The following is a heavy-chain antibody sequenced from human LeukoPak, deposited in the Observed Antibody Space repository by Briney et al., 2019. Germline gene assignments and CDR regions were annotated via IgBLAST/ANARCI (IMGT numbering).Heavy chain of an antibody. V-gene: IGHV3-7*01. J-gene: IGHJ4*02. CDR1: GFTFSTYW. CDR3: ARDFSIPRWYSSSWYGYFDY. D-gene: IGHD6-13*01. Sequence: GGSLRLSCAASGFTFSTYWMSWVRQAPGKGLEWVANIKQDGSEKYYVDSVRGRFTISRDNAKNSLYLQMNSLRAEDTAVYYCARDFSIPRWYSSSWYGYFDYWGQGTLVTVSS. CDR2: IKQDGSEK.